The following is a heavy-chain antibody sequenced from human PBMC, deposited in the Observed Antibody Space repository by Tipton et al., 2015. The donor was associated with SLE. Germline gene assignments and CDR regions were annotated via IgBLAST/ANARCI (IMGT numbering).Heavy chain of an antibody. V-gene: IGHV4-59*12. D-gene: IGHD3-3*01. Sequence: TLSLTCTVSGGSISSYYWSWIRQPPGKGLEWIGYIYYSGSTNYNPSLKSRVTISVDTSKNQFSLKLRSVTAADTAVYYCARARSGVTIFGVVTSRWFDPWGQGTLVTVSS. CDR1: GGSISSYY. CDR3: ARARSGVTIFGVVTSRWFDP. J-gene: IGHJ5*02. CDR2: IYYSGST.